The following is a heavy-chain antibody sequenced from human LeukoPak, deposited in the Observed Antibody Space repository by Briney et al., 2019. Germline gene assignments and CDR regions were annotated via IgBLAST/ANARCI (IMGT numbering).Heavy chain of an antibody. CDR2: INPNSGGT. J-gene: IGHJ5*02. V-gene: IGHV1-2*02. D-gene: IGHD6-13*01. CDR1: GYTFTGYY. CDR3: ARGNSQSPRPGIAAAGPSPKNWFDP. Sequence: GASVKVSCKASGYTFTGYYMHWVRQAPGQGLEWMGWINPNSGGTNYAQKFQGRVTMTRDTSISTAYMELSRLRSDDTAVYYCARGNSQSPRPGIAAAGPSPKNWFDPWGQGTLVTVSS.